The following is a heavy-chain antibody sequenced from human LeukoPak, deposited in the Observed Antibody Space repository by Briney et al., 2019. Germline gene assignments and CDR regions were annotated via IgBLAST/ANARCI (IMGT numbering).Heavy chain of an antibody. J-gene: IGHJ6*03. CDR1: GFTFSSYS. V-gene: IGHV3-21*01. CDR2: ISSSSSYI. Sequence: GGSLRLSCAASGFTFSSYSMNWVRQAPGKGLEWVSSISSSSSYIYYADSVKGRFTISRDNAKNSLYLQMNSLRAEDTAVYYCARDRGYYDFWSGYRTYYYYYMDVWGKGTTVTVSS. CDR3: ARDRGYYDFWSGYRTYYYYYMDV. D-gene: IGHD3-3*01.